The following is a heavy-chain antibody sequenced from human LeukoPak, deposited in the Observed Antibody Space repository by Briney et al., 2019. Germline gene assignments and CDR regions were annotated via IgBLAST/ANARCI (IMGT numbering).Heavy chain of an antibody. D-gene: IGHD2-15*01. V-gene: IGHV1-69*05. CDR3: ARPARSCSGGSCHTLYFDY. CDR1: GGTFSSYA. Sequence: SVKVSCKASGGTFSSYAISWVRQAPGQGLEWMGRIIPIFGTANYAQKFQGRVTITTDESTSTAYMELSSLRSEDTAVYYCARPARSCSGGSCHTLYFDYWGQETLVTVSS. J-gene: IGHJ4*02. CDR2: IIPIFGTA.